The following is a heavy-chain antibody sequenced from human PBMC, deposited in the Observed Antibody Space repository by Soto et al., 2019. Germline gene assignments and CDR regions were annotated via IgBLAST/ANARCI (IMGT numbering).Heavy chain of an antibody. CDR1: GYTFTSYY. D-gene: IGHD2-15*01. J-gene: IGHJ3*02. Sequence: ASVKVSCKASGYTFTSYYMHWVRQAPGQGLEWMGIINPSGGSTSYAQKFQGWVTMTRDTSISTAYMELSRLRSDDTAVYYCARSRIHDAFDIWGQGTMVTVSS. CDR2: INPSGGST. V-gene: IGHV1-46*01. CDR3: ARSRIHDAFDI.